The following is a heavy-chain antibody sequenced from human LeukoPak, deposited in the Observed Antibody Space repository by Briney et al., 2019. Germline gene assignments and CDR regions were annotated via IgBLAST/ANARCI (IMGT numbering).Heavy chain of an antibody. CDR1: GDTFTSYD. Sequence: ASVKVSCKASGDTFTSYDINWVRQATGQGLEWMGWMNPNSGNTGYAQKFQGRVTITRNTSISTAYMELSSLRSEDTAVYYCARYCSSTSCPEFDIWGQGTMVTVSS. CDR3: ARYCSSTSCPEFDI. V-gene: IGHV1-8*03. D-gene: IGHD2-2*01. J-gene: IGHJ3*02. CDR2: MNPNSGNT.